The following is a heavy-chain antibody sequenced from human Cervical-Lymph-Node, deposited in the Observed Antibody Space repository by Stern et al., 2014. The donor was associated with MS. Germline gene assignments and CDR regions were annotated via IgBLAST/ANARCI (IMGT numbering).Heavy chain of an antibody. CDR1: GGSISSSTYY. Sequence: VQLLESGPGLVKPSETLSLTCTVSGGSISSSTYYWAWIRQPPGKGLAWIGNIYYSGFTYYNPSLKSRVTLSVDMSKNQFSLKLSSVTAADTAIYYCARHDSVPRPSQLYSARDRGPGYFDYWGQGTLVTVSS. J-gene: IGHJ4*02. V-gene: IGHV4-39*01. CDR2: IYYSGFT. D-gene: IGHD1-26*01. CDR3: ARHDSVPRPSQLYSARDRGPGYFDY.